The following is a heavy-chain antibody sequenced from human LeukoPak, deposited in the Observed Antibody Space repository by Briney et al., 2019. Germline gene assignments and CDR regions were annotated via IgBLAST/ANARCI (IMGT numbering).Heavy chain of an antibody. Sequence: ASVKVSCKASGGTFSSYAISWVRQAPGQGLEWMGWNSAYNDNTNYAQKFQGRVTMTTDTSTNTAYMELRSLTSDDTAVYYCARTFYDFWSGFSNYDSFHIWGQGTLVTVSS. V-gene: IGHV1-18*01. J-gene: IGHJ3*02. CDR2: NSAYNDNT. CDR1: GGTFSSYA. CDR3: ARTFYDFWSGFSNYDSFHI. D-gene: IGHD3-3*01.